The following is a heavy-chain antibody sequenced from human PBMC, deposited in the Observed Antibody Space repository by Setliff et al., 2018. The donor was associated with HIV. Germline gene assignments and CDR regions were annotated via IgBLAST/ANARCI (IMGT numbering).Heavy chain of an antibody. V-gene: IGHV1-18*04. Sequence: ASVKVSCKASGYTFTGYYMHWVRQAPGQGLEWMGWINPNNGNTNYVQKFQGRVTMTTETSTYTDFMELRSLRSDDTAVYYCARDRLGPPWLATSAIDIWGQGTMVTVSS. D-gene: IGHD3-16*01. CDR1: GYTFTGYY. CDR2: INPNNGNT. J-gene: IGHJ3*02. CDR3: ARDRLGPPWLATSAIDI.